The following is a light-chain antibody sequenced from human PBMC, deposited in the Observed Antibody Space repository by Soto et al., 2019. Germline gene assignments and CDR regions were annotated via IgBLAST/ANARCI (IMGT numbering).Light chain of an antibody. CDR1: QGMSSS. J-gene: IGKJ4*01. CDR3: HQRSNWPLT. CDR2: DVS. Sequence: LTQSPPFLSASVGDRVTVSCRASQGMSSSLAWYQQKPGQALRLVMYDVSKRATGIPARFSGSGSGTDFTLTISSLEPEDFAVYYCHQRSNWPLTFGGGTKLEIK. V-gene: IGKV3-11*01.